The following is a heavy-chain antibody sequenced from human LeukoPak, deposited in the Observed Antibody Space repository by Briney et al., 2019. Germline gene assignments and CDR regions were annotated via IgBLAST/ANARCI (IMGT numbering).Heavy chain of an antibody. J-gene: IGHJ6*02. CDR2: IYYSGST. CDR1: GGSISSGDYY. CDR3: ARLPADYYYYGMDV. V-gene: IGHV4-30-4*01. Sequence: SQTLSLTCTVSGGSISSGDYYWSWIRQPPGKGLEWIGYIYYSGSTYYNPSLKSRVTISVDTSKNQFSLKLSSVTAADTAVYYCARLPADYYYYGMDVWGQGTTVTVS.